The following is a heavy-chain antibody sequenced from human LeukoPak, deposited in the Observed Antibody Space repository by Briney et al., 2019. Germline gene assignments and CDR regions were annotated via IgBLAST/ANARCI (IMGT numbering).Heavy chain of an antibody. J-gene: IGHJ6*02. D-gene: IGHD1-26*01. CDR3: ARGRDGALDV. CDR1: GFTFNSYA. CDR2: ISYDGSNK. Sequence: GRSLRLSCAASGFTFNSYAMYRVRQAPGKGLEWVAVISYDGSNKYYADSVKGRFTISRDNSKNTLYLEMNSLRTEDTAVYYCARGRDGALDVWGQGTTVTVSS. V-gene: IGHV3-30-3*01.